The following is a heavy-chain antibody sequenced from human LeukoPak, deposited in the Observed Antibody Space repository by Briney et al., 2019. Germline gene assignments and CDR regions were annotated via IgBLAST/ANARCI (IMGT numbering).Heavy chain of an antibody. CDR3: AKSAGPGDY. CDR1: GFTFSSYG. D-gene: IGHD6-13*01. V-gene: IGHV3-30*18. CDR2: ISYDGSNK. J-gene: IGHJ4*02. Sequence: GGSLRLSCAASGFTFSSYGMHWVRQAPGKGLERVAVISYDGSNKYYADSVKGRFTISRDNSKNTLYLQMNSLRAEDMAVYYCAKSAGPGDYWGQGTLVTVSS.